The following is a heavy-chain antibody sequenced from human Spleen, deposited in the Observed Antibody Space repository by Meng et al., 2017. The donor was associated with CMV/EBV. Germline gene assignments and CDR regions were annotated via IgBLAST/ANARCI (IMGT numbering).Heavy chain of an antibody. Sequence: QVQPQQWGGGLVKPSETLSLTCAVYGGSFSGYYWSWIRQPPGKGLEWIGEINHSGSTNYNPSLKSRVTISVDTSKNQFSLKLSSVTAADTAVYYCASIAAAGTAIVYWGQGTLVTVSS. D-gene: IGHD6-13*01. CDR3: ASIAAAGTAIVY. CDR1: GGSFSGYY. CDR2: INHSGST. V-gene: IGHV4-34*01. J-gene: IGHJ4*02.